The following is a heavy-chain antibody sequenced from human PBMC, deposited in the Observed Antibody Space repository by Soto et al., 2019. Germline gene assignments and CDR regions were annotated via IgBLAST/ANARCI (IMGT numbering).Heavy chain of an antibody. CDR2: IYYSGTT. CDR3: ARGVYSGSGVIWLDP. D-gene: IGHD3-10*01. J-gene: IGHJ5*02. V-gene: IGHV4-31*03. CDR1: AGSISSGAYY. Sequence: QVQLQESGPGLVKPSQTLSLTCTVSAGSISSGAYYWSWIRQHPGKGLGWIGYIYYSGTTYYNPSVQSRLTMAVDTSENQFSLKLSSLTAADTAVYYCARGVYSGSGVIWLDPWGPGTLVTVSS.